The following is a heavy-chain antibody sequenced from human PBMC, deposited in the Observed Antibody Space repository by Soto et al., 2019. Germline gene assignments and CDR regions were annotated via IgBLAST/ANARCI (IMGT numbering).Heavy chain of an antibody. J-gene: IGHJ4*02. Sequence: EVQLVESGGGLVQPGGSLSLSCVASGFTFSSYWMHWVRQVPGKEPVWVSFIDSYGSSTKYADSVRGRFTISRDNAKNTLYLLMNSLRVEDTAVYYCVRGLGNSDHWGQGTLVTVSS. CDR1: GFTFSSYW. V-gene: IGHV3-74*03. CDR2: IDSYGSST. CDR3: VRGLGNSDH.